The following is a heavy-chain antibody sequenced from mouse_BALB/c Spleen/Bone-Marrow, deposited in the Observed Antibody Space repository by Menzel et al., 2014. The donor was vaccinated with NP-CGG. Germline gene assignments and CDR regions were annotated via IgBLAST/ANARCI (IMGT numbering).Heavy chain of an antibody. J-gene: IGHJ4*01. CDR1: GHTFTNYW. CDR2: INPSNGRT. V-gene: IGHV1S81*02. Sequence: VQLQQSGAELVKPGASLKLSCKASGHTFTNYWIHWVKQRPGQGLEWIGEINPSNGRTNYNEKFKTKATLTVDKSSSTAYMQLSSLTSEDSAVNYCAARLSHLAMDYWGQGTSVTVSS. CDR3: AARLSHLAMDY. D-gene: IGHD2-2*01.